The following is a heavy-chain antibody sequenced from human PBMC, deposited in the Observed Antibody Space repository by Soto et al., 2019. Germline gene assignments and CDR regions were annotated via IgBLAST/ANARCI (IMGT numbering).Heavy chain of an antibody. D-gene: IGHD3-9*01. J-gene: IGHJ4*02. CDR1: GITFSNYA. CDR2: ISGSGGDT. Sequence: PGGSLRLSCAASGITFSNYAMNWVRQAPGKGLEWVSVISGSGGDTHYADSVKGRFSISRDNSKNTVFLQMNSLRAEDTAVYFCTKGSHYDILTAYHAFDFWGPGTLVTVSS. V-gene: IGHV3-23*01. CDR3: TKGSHYDILTAYHAFDF.